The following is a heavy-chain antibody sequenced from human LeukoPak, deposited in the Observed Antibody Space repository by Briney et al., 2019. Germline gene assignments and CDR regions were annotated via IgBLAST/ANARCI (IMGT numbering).Heavy chain of an antibody. CDR1: GYTFTGYY. J-gene: IGHJ4*02. CDR2: INPNSGGT. D-gene: IGHD3-22*01. Sequence: ASVKVSCKASGYTFTGYYMHWVRQAPGQGLEWMGWINPNSGGTNYAQKFQGRVTITRDTSISTAYMELSRLRSDDTAVYYCARDMYYYDSSGYPAYWGQGTLVTVSS. V-gene: IGHV1-2*02. CDR3: ARDMYYYDSSGYPAY.